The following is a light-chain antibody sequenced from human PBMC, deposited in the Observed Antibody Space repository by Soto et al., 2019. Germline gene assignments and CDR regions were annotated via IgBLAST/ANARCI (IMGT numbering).Light chain of an antibody. V-gene: IGKV1-33*01. J-gene: IGKJ4*01. CDR1: QDISNY. CDR3: QHYDNLPLT. CDR2: DAS. Sequence: IQMTQSPSSLSASIGDRVTITCQASQDISNYLNWYQQKPGKAPKLLIFDASNLETGVPSGFSGSGPGTDFTFAISSLQPEDIATYYCQHYDNLPLTFGGGTKVDIK.